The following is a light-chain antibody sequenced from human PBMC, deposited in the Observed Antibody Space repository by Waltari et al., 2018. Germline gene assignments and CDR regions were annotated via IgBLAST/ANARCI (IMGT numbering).Light chain of an antibody. CDR3: SSYTSSSTWV. V-gene: IGLV2-14*03. Sequence: QSALTPPASVSGSPGQSIPISCTGTSSHVGRYNYVSWYQQHPGIAPKLMIYDVSNRPSGVSNRFSGSKSGNTASLTISGLQAEDEADYYCSSYTSSSTWVFGGGTKLTVL. CDR2: DVS. CDR1: SSHVGRYNY. J-gene: IGLJ3*02.